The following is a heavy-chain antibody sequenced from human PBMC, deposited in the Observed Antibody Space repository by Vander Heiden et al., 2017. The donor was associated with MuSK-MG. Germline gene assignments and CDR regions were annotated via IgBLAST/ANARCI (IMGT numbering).Heavy chain of an antibody. V-gene: IGHV1-2*02. J-gene: IGHJ4*02. CDR3: ARCSVAAAGTGDFDY. CDR2: INPNSGGT. Sequence: QVQLVQSGAEVKKPGASVKVSCKASGYNFTGYYMHWVRQAPGQGLEWMGWINPNSGGTNYEQKFQGRVTMTRDTSISTAYMELSRLRSDDTAVYYCARCSVAAAGTGDFDYWGQGTLVTGSS. CDR1: GYNFTGYY. D-gene: IGHD6-13*01.